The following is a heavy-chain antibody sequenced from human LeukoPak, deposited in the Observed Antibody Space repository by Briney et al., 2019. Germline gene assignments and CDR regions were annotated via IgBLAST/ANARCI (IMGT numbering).Heavy chain of an antibody. CDR2: VYYSGNT. Sequence: SETLSLTCPVSGGSISSSSYYWGWIRQPPGKGLEWIGTVYYSGNTYYNPSLQSRVTISVDTSKNQFSLRLSSVTAADTAVYYCARRDYGRGDAFDIWGQGTMVTVSS. CDR3: ARRDYGRGDAFDI. V-gene: IGHV4-39*01. J-gene: IGHJ3*02. CDR1: GGSISSSSYY. D-gene: IGHD4-17*01.